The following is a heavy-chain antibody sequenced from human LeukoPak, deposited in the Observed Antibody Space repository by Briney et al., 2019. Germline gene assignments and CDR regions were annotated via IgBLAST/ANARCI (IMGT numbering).Heavy chain of an antibody. CDR1: GGSISSSSYY. Sequence: PSETLSLTCTVSGGSISSSSYYWGWIRQSPGQGLERIGSLNSRGNTYNNPSLKSRVTISVDRSKNQFSLRLTSVTAADTAVYYCARNRYIVASLGDAFDLWGQGTLVTVSS. J-gene: IGHJ3*01. CDR2: LNSRGNT. V-gene: IGHV4-39*07. D-gene: IGHD5-12*01. CDR3: ARNRYIVASLGDAFDL.